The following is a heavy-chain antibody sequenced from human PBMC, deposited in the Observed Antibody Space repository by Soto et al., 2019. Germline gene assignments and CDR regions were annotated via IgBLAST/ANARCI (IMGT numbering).Heavy chain of an antibody. CDR1: GYTFTTYF. V-gene: IGHV1-46*01. CDR3: ARDRESWELLRVWFDP. Sequence: GASVKVSCKASGYTFTTYFMHWVRQAPGQGLEWMGVINPSAGSLTYAQDFQGRVTITRDTSASTAYMELSSLRSEDTAVYYCARDRESWELLRVWFDPWGQGTLVTVSS. D-gene: IGHD1-26*01. CDR2: INPSAGSL. J-gene: IGHJ5*02.